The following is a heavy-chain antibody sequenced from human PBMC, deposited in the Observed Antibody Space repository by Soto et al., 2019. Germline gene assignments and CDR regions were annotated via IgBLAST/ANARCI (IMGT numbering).Heavy chain of an antibody. CDR2: IYYSGST. CDR3: ARANCSGGSCYYYYYGMDV. D-gene: IGHD2-15*01. J-gene: IGHJ6*02. CDR1: GGSICSYY. V-gene: IGHV4-59*01. Sequence: WETLSLTCTVSGGSICSYYWSWIRQPPGKGLEWIGYIYYSGSTNYNPSLKSRVTISVDTSKNQFSLKLSSVTAADTAVYYCARANCSGGSCYYYYYGMDVWGQGTTVTVSS.